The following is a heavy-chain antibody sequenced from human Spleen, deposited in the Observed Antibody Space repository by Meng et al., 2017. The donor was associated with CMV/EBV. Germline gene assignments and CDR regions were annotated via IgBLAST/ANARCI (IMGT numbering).Heavy chain of an antibody. V-gene: IGHV4-4*07. J-gene: IGHJ4*02. CDR1: GAPISYFY. CDR2: IQSDGNT. Sequence: QVQLQASGPGLVRPSETLSLPCSVSGAPISYFYWSWIRQSAGKGLEWIGRIQSDGNTYYNPSLKSRVTVSQDTSKNQIFLRLRSVTAADTAVYYCATGSGDFDHWGQGTLVTVSS. D-gene: IGHD1-26*01. CDR3: ATGSGDFDH.